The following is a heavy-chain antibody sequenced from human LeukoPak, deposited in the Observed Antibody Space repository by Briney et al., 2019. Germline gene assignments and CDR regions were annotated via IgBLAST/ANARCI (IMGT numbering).Heavy chain of an antibody. J-gene: IGHJ4*02. CDR2: IYTSGST. V-gene: IGHV4-4*07. CDR3: ARDWDSSGWYDY. Sequence: SETLSLTCTVSGGSISSYYWSWIRQPAGKGPEWIGRIYTSGSTNYNPSLKSRVTMSVDTSKNQFSLKLSSVTAADTAVYYCARDWDSSGWYDYWGQGTLVTVSS. D-gene: IGHD6-19*01. CDR1: GGSISSYY.